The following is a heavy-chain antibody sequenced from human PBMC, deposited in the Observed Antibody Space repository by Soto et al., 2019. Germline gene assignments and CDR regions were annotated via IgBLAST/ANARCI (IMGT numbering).Heavy chain of an antibody. CDR2: ISGSGGST. D-gene: IGHD2-2*01. CDR1: GFTFSSYA. CDR3: AHFPPRYCSSTGCLKDGY. J-gene: IGHJ4*02. Sequence: EVQLLESGGGLVQPGGSLRLSCAASGFTFSSYAMSWVRQAPGKGLEWVSAISGSGGSTYYADSVKGRFTISRDNSKNTLYLQMIGLRAEDTAVYYCAHFPPRYCSSTGCLKDGYWGQGTLVTVSS. V-gene: IGHV3-23*01.